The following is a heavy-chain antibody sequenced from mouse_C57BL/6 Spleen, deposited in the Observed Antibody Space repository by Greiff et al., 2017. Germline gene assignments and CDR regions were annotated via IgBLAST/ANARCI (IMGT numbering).Heavy chain of an antibody. CDR3: ARQANWDGGWFAY. J-gene: IGHJ3*01. D-gene: IGHD4-1*01. CDR1: GYAFSSSW. CDR2: IYPGDGDT. Sequence: VQLKQSGPELVKPGASVKISCKASGYAFSSSWMNWVKQRPGKGLEWIGRIYPGDGDTNYNGKFKGKATLTADKSSSTAYMQLSSLTSEDSAVYFCARQANWDGGWFAYWGQGTLVTVSA. V-gene: IGHV1-82*01.